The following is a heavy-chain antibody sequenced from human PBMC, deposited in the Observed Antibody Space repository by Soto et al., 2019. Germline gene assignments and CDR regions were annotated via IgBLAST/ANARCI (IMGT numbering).Heavy chain of an antibody. CDR3: ATRDATPLDPIS. J-gene: IGHJ5*02. CDR2: IHSSGGS. D-gene: IGHD1-1*01. V-gene: IGHV4-4*02. Sequence: QVQLQQSGPGLVKPSGTLSLTCVASGVSVNTANWWTWVRQPPEKVLEWVGEIHSSGGSNYNSSLNGLGAMSLCKSRNLFLLVPNFVTAADTAVYFCATRDATPLDPISWGQGIPVTVSS. CDR1: GVSVNTANW.